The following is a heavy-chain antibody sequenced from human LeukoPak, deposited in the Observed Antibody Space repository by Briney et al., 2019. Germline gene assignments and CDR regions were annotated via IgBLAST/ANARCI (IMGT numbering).Heavy chain of an antibody. Sequence: PGRSLRLSCAASGFTFRSYAMHWVRQAPGKGLEWVGVILYDGSNQYYADSVKGRFTVSRDNAKNSLYLQMNSLRDGDTAVYYCARGVGANESYFFDYWGQRALVTVSS. D-gene: IGHD1-26*01. V-gene: IGHV3-30*04. CDR2: ILYDGSNQ. CDR3: ARGVGANESYFFDY. J-gene: IGHJ4*02. CDR1: GFTFRSYA.